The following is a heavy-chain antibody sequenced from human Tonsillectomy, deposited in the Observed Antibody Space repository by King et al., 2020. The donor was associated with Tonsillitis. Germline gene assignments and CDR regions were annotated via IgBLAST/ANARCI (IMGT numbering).Heavy chain of an antibody. CDR3: ARDGAIVRGDDYYDGMDV. Sequence: QLVQSGAEVKKPGSSVKVSCKASGGTFSSYAISWVRQAPGQGLEWMGGIIPIFGTANYAQKFQGRVTITADESTSTADMELSSLRSEDTAVYYCARDGAIVRGDDYYDGMDVWGQGTTVTVSS. J-gene: IGHJ6*02. D-gene: IGHD3-10*01. CDR2: IIPIFGTA. CDR1: GGTFSSYA. V-gene: IGHV1-69*12.